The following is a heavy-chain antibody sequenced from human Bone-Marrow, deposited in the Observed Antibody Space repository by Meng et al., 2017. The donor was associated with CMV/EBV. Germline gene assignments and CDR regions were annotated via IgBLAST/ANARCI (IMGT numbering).Heavy chain of an antibody. D-gene: IGHD3-3*01. CDR1: GYTFTGYY. Sequence: ASVKVSCKASGYTFTGYYMHWVRQAPGQGLEWMGWINPNSGGTNYAQKFQGRVTMTRDTSITTAYMELTRLISDDTAVYYCARGGRRFWSGYYNRGGVSFWFDPWGQGTLVTVSS. V-gene: IGHV1-2*02. J-gene: IGHJ5*02. CDR3: ARGGRRFWSGYYNRGGVSFWFDP. CDR2: INPNSGGT.